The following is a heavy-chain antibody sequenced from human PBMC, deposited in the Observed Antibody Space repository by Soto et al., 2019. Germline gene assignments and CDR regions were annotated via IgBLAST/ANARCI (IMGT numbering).Heavy chain of an antibody. Sequence: GGSLRLSCSASVFTFSNYAMHWVRQAPEKGLEYVSAIVRNGGSTYYADSVKGRFTISRDNSKNTLYLQMSSLRAEDTAVYYCVKEGYYYDSSGYYYGWFDPWGQGTLVTVSS. CDR1: VFTFSNYA. CDR3: VKEGYYYDSSGYYYGWFDP. CDR2: IVRNGGST. V-gene: IGHV3-64D*06. D-gene: IGHD3-22*01. J-gene: IGHJ5*02.